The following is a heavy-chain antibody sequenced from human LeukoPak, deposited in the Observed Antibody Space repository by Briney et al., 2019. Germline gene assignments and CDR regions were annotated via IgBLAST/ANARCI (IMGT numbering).Heavy chain of an antibody. CDR3: ARITAPYDYVWGSYRYTESAFDY. J-gene: IGHJ4*02. CDR2: INHSGST. CDR1: GGSISSYY. D-gene: IGHD3-16*02. V-gene: IGHV4-59*08. Sequence: PSETLSLTCTVSGGSISSYYWSWIRQPPGKGLEWIGEINHSGSTNYNPSLKSRVTISVDTSKNQFSLKLSSVTAADTAVYYCARITAPYDYVWGSYRYTESAFDYWGQGTLSPSPQ.